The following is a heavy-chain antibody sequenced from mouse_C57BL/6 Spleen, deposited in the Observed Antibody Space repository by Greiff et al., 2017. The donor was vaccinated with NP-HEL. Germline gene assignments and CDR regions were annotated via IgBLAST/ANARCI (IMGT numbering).Heavy chain of an antibody. Sequence: EVQLQQSGPELVKPGASVKISCKASGYTFTDYYMNWVKQSHGKSLEWIGDINTNNGGTSYNQKFKGKATLTVDKSSSTAYMELRSLTSEDSAVYYCARDYGSSYDYWGQSTTLTVSS. D-gene: IGHD1-1*01. V-gene: IGHV1-26*01. J-gene: IGHJ2*01. CDR2: INTNNGGT. CDR3: ARDYGSSYDY. CDR1: GYTFTDYY.